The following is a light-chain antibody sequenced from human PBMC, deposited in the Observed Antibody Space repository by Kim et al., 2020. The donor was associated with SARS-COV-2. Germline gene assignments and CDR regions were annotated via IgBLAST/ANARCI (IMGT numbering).Light chain of an antibody. J-gene: IGKJ2*01. CDR1: QSINSH. CDR3: QQSYSTQYT. V-gene: IGKV1-39*01. CDR2: AAS. Sequence: SASVGNRVTITCRASQSINSHFNWFQQKPGEAPKLLIYAASSLQSGVPSRFSGSGSGTDFTLTISSLQPEDFATYYCQQSYSTQYTFGQGTKLEI.